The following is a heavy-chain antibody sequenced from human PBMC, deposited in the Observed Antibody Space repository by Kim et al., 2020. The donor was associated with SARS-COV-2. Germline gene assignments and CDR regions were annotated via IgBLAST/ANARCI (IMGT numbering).Heavy chain of an antibody. CDR3: ARDGSGSYNWLDP. CDR2: INGGNGNT. J-gene: IGHJ5*02. D-gene: IGHD3-10*01. CDR1: GYTFDTFS. Sequence: ASVKVSCKASGYTFDTFSLYWLRQAPGQRFEWMGWINGGNGNTRYSQNFQGRVIFTRDTSATTAYMELTSLTFKGTAVYYCARDGSGSYNWLDPWGQGTLVTVSS. V-gene: IGHV1-3*01.